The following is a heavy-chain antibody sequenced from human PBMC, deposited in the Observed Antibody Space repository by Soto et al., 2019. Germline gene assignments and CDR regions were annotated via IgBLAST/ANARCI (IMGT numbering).Heavy chain of an antibody. J-gene: IGHJ6*02. V-gene: IGHV3-23*01. Sequence: GGSLRLSCAASGFTFSSYAMSLVRQAPGKVLWWVSAISGSGGSTYYADSVKGRFTISRDNSKNTLYLQMNSLRAEDTAVYYCAKGVLVVQAATPVLYYYYGMDVWGQGTTVTVSS. CDR1: GFTFSSYA. D-gene: IGHD2-2*02. CDR2: ISGSGGST. CDR3: AKGVLVVQAATPVLYYYYGMDV.